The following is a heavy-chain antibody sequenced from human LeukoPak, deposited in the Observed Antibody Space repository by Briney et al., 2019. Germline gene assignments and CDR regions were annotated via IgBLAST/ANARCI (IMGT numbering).Heavy chain of an antibody. CDR1: GFTFWDYA. J-gene: IGHJ3*02. V-gene: IGHV3-49*04. CDR3: ARAYSGTLHAVFDI. CDR2: IRRKAYDGRK. D-gene: IGHD1-26*01. Sequence: PGGPLRLSCTASGFTFWDYAVSCVRQSPGKGLECVGVIRRKAYDGRKEYAAYVNELFTISRDDSKGIAYLQMNSLRTEDTAVYYCARAYSGTLHAVFDIWGQGTMVTVSS.